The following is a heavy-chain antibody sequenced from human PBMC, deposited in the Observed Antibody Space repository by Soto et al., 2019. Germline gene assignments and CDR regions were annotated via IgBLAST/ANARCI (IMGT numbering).Heavy chain of an antibody. CDR3: ARGTLPAYTIFGVVTANYYYYGMDV. V-gene: IGHV1-69*13. J-gene: IGHJ6*02. CDR1: GGTFSSYA. D-gene: IGHD3-3*01. CDR2: IIPIFGTA. Sequence: ASVKVSCKASGGTFSSYAISWVRQAPGQGLEWMGGIIPIFGTANYAQKFQGRVTITADESTSTAYMELSSLRSEDTAVDYCARGTLPAYTIFGVVTANYYYYGMDVWGQGTTVTVSS.